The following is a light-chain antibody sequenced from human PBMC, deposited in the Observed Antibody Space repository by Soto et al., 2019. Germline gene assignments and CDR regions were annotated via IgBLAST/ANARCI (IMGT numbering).Light chain of an antibody. Sequence: QSVLTQPPSASGTPGQRVTISCSGSSSNIGNNTVNWYQQLPGTAPKLLIYGNNHRTSGVPDRFSGSQSGTSASLANSGLQSEDEADYFCAAWDDSLNGPVFGGRTKLTVL. J-gene: IGLJ3*02. CDR3: AAWDDSLNGPV. V-gene: IGLV1-44*01. CDR1: SSNIGNNT. CDR2: GNN.